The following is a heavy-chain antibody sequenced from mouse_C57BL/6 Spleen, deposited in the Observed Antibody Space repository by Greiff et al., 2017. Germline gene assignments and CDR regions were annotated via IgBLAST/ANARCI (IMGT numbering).Heavy chain of an antibody. V-gene: IGHV1-55*01. J-gene: IGHJ2*01. CDR2: IYPRSGST. CDR1: GYTFTSYW. Sequence: QVQLQQPGAELVKPGASVKMSCKASGYTFTSYWITWVKQRPGQGLEWIGDIYPRSGSTNYNEKFKSKATLTVDTSSSTAYMQLSSLTSEDSAVYYCARSDGSSPYYFDYWGQGTTLTVSS. CDR3: ARSDGSSPYYFDY. D-gene: IGHD1-1*01.